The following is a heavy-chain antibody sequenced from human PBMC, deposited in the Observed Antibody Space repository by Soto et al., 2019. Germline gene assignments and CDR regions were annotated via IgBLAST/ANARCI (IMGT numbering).Heavy chain of an antibody. D-gene: IGHD6-19*01. Sequence: EVQVVESGGGLVKPGGSLRLSCAASGFTFSSYSMNWVRQSPGKGLEWVSFISGGSKSIFYADSVKGRFTISRENSRNLLYLQMNSLRAEDTAVYYCARRIAVADQGFDYLGQGTLVTVSS. CDR2: ISGGSKSI. V-gene: IGHV3-21*01. J-gene: IGHJ4*02. CDR1: GFTFSSYS. CDR3: ARRIAVADQGFDY.